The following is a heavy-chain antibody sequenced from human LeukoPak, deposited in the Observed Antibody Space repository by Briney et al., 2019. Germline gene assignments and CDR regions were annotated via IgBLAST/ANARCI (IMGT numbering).Heavy chain of an antibody. CDR3: ARDAMYNWNYGGGDY. D-gene: IGHD1-7*01. J-gene: IGHJ4*02. V-gene: IGHV3-48*03. Sequence: PGGSLRLSCAASGFTFSSYEMNWDRQAPGKGLEWVSYISSSGSTIYYADSVKGRLTISRDNAKNSLYLQMNSLRAEDTAVYYCARDAMYNWNYGGGDYWGQGTLVTVSS. CDR2: ISSSGSTI. CDR1: GFTFSSYE.